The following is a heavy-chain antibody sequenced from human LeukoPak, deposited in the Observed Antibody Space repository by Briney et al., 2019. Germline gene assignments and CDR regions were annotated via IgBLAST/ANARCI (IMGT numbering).Heavy chain of an antibody. CDR1: GYSFTNYA. CDR3: ARRVPFDL. V-gene: IGHV7-4-1*02. Sequence: ASVKVSCKTSGYSFTNYAMNWVRQAPGQGLEWMGWINTNTGNPIYAQGFTGRFVLSLDTSVSTAYLQISSLKAEDTAVYYCARRVPFDLWGQGTLVTVSS. D-gene: IGHD4/OR15-4a*01. J-gene: IGHJ4*02. CDR2: INTNTGNP.